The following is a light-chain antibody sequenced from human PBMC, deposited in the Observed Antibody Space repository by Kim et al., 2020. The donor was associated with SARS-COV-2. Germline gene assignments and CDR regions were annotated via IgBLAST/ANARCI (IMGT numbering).Light chain of an antibody. CDR2: AAS. V-gene: IGKV1-27*01. CDR3: QKCDSSPRT. J-gene: IGKJ1*01. CDR1: QTISNY. Sequence: APVEDTVTLSCRARQTISNYFAWCQLKPGKAPRLLIYAASALHPGVPSRFSGSGSGTDFTLTVTSLQPEDFATYYCQKCDSSPRTFGQGTKVDIK.